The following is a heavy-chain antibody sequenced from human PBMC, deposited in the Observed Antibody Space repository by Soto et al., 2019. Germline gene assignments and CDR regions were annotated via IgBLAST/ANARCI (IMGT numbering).Heavy chain of an antibody. V-gene: IGHV3-30-3*01. CDR2: ISYDGSNK. CDR1: GFTFSSYA. D-gene: IGHD6-19*01. CDR3: ARGSWAFLHSSGWYLDY. J-gene: IGHJ4*02. Sequence: GGSLRLSCAASGFTFSSYAMHWVRQAPGKGLEWVAVISYDGSNKYYADSVKGRFTISRDNSKNTLYMQMNSLRAEDTAVYYCARGSWAFLHSSGWYLDYWGQGTLVTVSS.